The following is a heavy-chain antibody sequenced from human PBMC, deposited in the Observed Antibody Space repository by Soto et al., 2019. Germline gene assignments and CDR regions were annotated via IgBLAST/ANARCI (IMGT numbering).Heavy chain of an antibody. CDR2: ISWNSGSI. J-gene: IGHJ4*02. V-gene: IGHV3-9*01. D-gene: IGHD3-9*01. CDR3: AKADSTYYAILTGPLIDS. Sequence: EVQLVESGGGLVQPGRSLRLSCAASGFTFDDYAMHWVRQAPGKGLEWVSGISWNSGSIGYADSVKGRFTISRDNAKNSLYLQMNSLRAEDTDLYYCAKADSTYYAILTGPLIDSWGQGTLVNVSS. CDR1: GFTFDDYA.